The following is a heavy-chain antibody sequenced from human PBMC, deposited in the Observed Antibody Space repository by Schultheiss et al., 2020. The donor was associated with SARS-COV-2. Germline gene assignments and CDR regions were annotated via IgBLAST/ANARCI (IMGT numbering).Heavy chain of an antibody. CDR3: AREMGPVVVVPAAIPRGHFDY. V-gene: IGHV1-2*04. CDR2: INPNSGGT. D-gene: IGHD2-2*02. Sequence: ASVKVSCKASGYTFTSYYMHWVRQAPGQGLEWMGWINPNSGGTNYAQKFQGWVTMTRDTSISTAYMELSRLRSDDTAVYYCAREMGPVVVVPAAIPRGHFDYWGQGTLVTVSS. CDR1: GYTFTSYY. J-gene: IGHJ4*02.